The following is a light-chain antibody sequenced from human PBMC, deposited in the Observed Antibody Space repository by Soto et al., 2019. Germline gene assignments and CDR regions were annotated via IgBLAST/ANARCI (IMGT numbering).Light chain of an antibody. CDR1: SSDVGAYNY. CDR3: SSYAGSRDV. J-gene: IGLJ1*01. V-gene: IGLV2-8*01. CDR2: DVN. Sequence: QSALAQPPSASGSPGQSVTISCTGTSSDVGAYNYVSWYQHHPGKVPKLIIYDVNKRPSGIPDRFSGSKSGNTASLTVHGLQAGDEADYYCSSYAGSRDVFGTGTKVTVL.